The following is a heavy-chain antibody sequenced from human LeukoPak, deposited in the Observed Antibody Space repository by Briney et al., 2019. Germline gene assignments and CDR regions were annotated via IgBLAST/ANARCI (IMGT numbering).Heavy chain of an antibody. CDR1: GGSISSYY. CDR3: ARSLSDYMDV. J-gene: IGHJ6*03. CDR2: IYYSGST. V-gene: IGHV4-59*01. Sequence: ASETLSLTCTVSGGSISSYYWSWIRQPPGKGLEWIGYIYYSGSTNYNPSLKSRVTISVDTSKNQFSLKLSSVTAADTAVYYCARSLSDYMDVWGKGTTVTVSS.